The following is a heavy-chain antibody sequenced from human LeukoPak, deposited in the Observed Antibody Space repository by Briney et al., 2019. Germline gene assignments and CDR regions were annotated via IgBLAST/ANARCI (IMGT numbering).Heavy chain of an antibody. Sequence: PSETLSLTCTVSGGTISSSSYYWGWIRQPPGKGLEWIGSIYYSGSTYYNPSLKSRVTISVDTSKNQFSLKLSSVTAADTAVYYCARDRYSNPYYFDYWGQGTLVTVSS. J-gene: IGHJ4*02. D-gene: IGHD6-13*01. CDR1: GGTISSSSYY. V-gene: IGHV4-39*07. CDR3: ARDRYSNPYYFDY. CDR2: IYYSGST.